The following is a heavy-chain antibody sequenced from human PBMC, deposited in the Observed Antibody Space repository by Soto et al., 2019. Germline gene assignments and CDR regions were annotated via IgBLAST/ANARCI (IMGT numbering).Heavy chain of an antibody. CDR1: ECTFRFYA. CDR2: IIPIFGTA. J-gene: IGHJ4*02. CDR3: ARDCRDGYKHGSVY. V-gene: IGHV1-69*13. D-gene: IGHD5-12*01. Sequence: SVKVSCKASECTFRFYAMTSVRQAPGHGLEWMVVIIPIFGTANYAQKPQGRVTITADESKSTAYMERSSLRSEDTPVYYCARDCRDGYKHGSVYWGQGTMVPV.